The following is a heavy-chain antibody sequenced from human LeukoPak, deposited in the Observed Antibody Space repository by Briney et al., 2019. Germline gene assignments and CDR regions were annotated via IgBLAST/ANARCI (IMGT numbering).Heavy chain of an antibody. J-gene: IGHJ6*02. Sequence: GGSLRLSCAASGFTVSSNYMSWVRQAPGKGLEWVSVIYSGGSTYYADSVKGRFTISRDNSKNTLYLQMNSLRAEDTAVYYCTSGDDSSGYYYYYYGMDVWGQGTTVTVSS. CDR1: GFTVSSNY. V-gene: IGHV3-66*01. CDR3: TSGDDSSGYYYYYYGMDV. D-gene: IGHD3-22*01. CDR2: IYSGGST.